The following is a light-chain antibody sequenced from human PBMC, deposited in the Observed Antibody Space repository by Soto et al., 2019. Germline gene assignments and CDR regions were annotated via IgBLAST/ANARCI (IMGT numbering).Light chain of an antibody. CDR1: QTISTY. V-gene: IGKV1-39*01. CDR2: AES. Sequence: DIQMTQSPSSLSASVGDSVTITCRASQTISTYLNWYQQEPGKAPKLLIYAESSLQSGVPSRFSGSGSGTDFTLTISSLQPEGFVVYYCQQSHGIPYTFGQGTKLEIK. J-gene: IGKJ2*01. CDR3: QQSHGIPYT.